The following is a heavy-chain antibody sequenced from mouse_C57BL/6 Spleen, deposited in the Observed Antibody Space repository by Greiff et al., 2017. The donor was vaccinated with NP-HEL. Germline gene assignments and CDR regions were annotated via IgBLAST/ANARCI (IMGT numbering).Heavy chain of an antibody. J-gene: IGHJ4*01. V-gene: IGHV1-53*01. Sequence: QVQLQQPGTELVKPGASVKLSCKASGYTFTSYWMHWVKQRPGQGLEWIGNINPSNGGTNYNEKFKSQATLTVDKSSSTAYMQLSSLTSEDSAVYYCARDEGWLKAMDYWGQGTSVTVSS. CDR1: GYTFTSYW. D-gene: IGHD2-3*01. CDR2: INPSNGGT. CDR3: ARDEGWLKAMDY.